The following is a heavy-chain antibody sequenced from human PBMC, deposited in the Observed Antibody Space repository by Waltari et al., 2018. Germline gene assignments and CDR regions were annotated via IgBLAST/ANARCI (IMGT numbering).Heavy chain of an antibody. CDR2: SSTSGTNI. V-gene: IGHV3-11*04. CDR3: AIDLTWVAAFDL. J-gene: IGHJ3*01. Sequence: QVHLVEPGGGLVKPVGSLRRTCAASVFSFTDYYMNWIRQAPGKGLEWVSYSSTSGTNIYYADSVKGRFTISRDNAKNSLYLQMNSLSAEDTAVYDCAIDLTWVAAFDLWGQGTMVTVSS. D-gene: IGHD2-15*01. CDR1: VFSFTDYY.